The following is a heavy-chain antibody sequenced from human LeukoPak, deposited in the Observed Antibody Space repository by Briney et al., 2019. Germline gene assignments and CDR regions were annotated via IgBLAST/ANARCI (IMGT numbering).Heavy chain of an antibody. V-gene: IGHV3-30*01. CDR2: ISYDGTTK. Sequence: GGSLRLSCEASGFSFSSYAMHWVRQTPGKGLEWVAVISYDGTTKYYADSVRGRSTISRDNSKNTLDLQMNSLRPEDTAVYYCARRGLLGDGLDIWGQGTMVTVSS. D-gene: IGHD3-10*01. J-gene: IGHJ3*02. CDR1: GFSFSSYA. CDR3: ARRGLLGDGLDI.